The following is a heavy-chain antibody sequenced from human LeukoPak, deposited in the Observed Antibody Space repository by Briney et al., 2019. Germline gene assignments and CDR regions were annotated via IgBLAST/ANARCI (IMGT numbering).Heavy chain of an antibody. Sequence: PPETLSLTCTVSGGSVTYTNYYWGWIRQPPGKGLEWIGEINHSGSTNYNPSLKSRVTISVDTSKNQFSLKLSSVTAADTAVYYCASGDLNPYFDYWGQGTLVTVSS. V-gene: IGHV4-39*07. CDR2: INHSGST. CDR1: GGSVTYTNYY. J-gene: IGHJ4*02. D-gene: IGHD4-17*01. CDR3: ASGDLNPYFDY.